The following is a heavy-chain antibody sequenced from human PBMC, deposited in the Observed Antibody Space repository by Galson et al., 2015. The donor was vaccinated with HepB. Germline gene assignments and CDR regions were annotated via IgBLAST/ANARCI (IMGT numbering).Heavy chain of an antibody. CDR1: GFTFSSYA. CDR2: ISYDGSNK. J-gene: IGHJ4*02. D-gene: IGHD3-22*01. V-gene: IGHV3-30*04. CDR3: ARDRLQAYYYDSSGYTYLDY. Sequence: SLRLSCAASGFTFSSYAMHWVRQAPGKGLEWVAVISYDGSNKYYADSVKGRFTISRDNSKNTLYLQMNSLRAEDTAVYYCARDRLQAYYYDSSGYTYLDYWGQGTLGTVSS.